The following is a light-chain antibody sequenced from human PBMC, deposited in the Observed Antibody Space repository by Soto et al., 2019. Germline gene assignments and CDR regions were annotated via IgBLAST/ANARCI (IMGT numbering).Light chain of an antibody. CDR2: GAS. J-gene: IGKJ4*01. CDR1: QSVSNY. CDR3: QQTGA. Sequence: EVVLTQSPATLSLSPGERATLSCRTSQSVSNYLAWYQQKPGQAPRLLIYGASSRATGIPDRFSGSGSGTDFTLTISRLEPEDFAVYYCQQTGAFGGGTKVDIK. V-gene: IGKV3-11*01.